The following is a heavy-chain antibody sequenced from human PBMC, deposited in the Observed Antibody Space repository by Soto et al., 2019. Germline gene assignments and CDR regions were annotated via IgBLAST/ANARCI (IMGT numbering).Heavy chain of an antibody. Sequence: EGQLLESGGGLVQPGGSLSLSCSASGFIFSNYAMFWVRQAPGKGLEWVSTIYAGGGTTHYADSVKGRFTISRDNSRNTLYLQMNSLRVEDTAVYYCARVTHYFDYWGQGALVAVSS. CDR3: ARVTHYFDY. CDR2: IYAGGGTT. J-gene: IGHJ4*02. V-gene: IGHV3-23*01. CDR1: GFIFSNYA.